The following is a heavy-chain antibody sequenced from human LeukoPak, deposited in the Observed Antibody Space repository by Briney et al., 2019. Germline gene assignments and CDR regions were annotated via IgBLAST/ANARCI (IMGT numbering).Heavy chain of an antibody. V-gene: IGHV3-30-3*01. D-gene: IGHD6-13*01. CDR2: ISFDGSNK. J-gene: IGHJ1*01. CDR1: GFTFSSYA. CDR3: ARTNGSSWIPEYLQH. Sequence: PGRSLRLSCAASGFTFSSYAMHWVRQAPGKGLEWVAVISFDGSNKYYADSVKGRFTISRDNSKNTLYLQMNSLRTEDAAVYYCARTNGSSWIPEYLQHWGQGTLVTVSS.